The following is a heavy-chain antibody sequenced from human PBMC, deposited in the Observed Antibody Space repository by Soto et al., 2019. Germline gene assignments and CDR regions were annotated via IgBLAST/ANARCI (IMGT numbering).Heavy chain of an antibody. D-gene: IGHD2-8*02. CDR2: INHSGST. J-gene: IGHJ4*02. CDR1: GGSFSGYY. Sequence: QVQLQQWGEGLLKPSETLSLTCAVYGGSFSGYYWTWIRQPPGTGLEWLGEINHSGSTNYNPSLKSRVTISVDTSKNQFSLKLTSVTAADTAVYYCARDKITGLFDYWGQGTLVTVSS. V-gene: IGHV4-34*01. CDR3: ARDKITGLFDY.